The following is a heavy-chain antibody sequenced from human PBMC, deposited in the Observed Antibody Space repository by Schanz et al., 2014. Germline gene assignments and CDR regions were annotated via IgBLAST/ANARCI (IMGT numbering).Heavy chain of an antibody. J-gene: IGHJ4*01. V-gene: IGHV3-23*01. CDR3: AKDPNHIDIVLVRQANEY. Sequence: SGFAFSSYSMNWVRQAPGKGLEWVSALSGSGGSTYYADSVKGRFTISRDNSKNTLYLHMNTLRSEDTAVYYCAKDPNHIDIVLVRQANEYWGEATLVNV. CDR2: LSGSGGST. D-gene: IGHD2-8*02. CDR1: GFAFSSYS.